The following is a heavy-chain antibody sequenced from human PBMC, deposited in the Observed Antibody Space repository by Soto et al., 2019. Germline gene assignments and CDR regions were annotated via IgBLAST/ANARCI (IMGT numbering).Heavy chain of an antibody. CDR2: ITGGDDTP. Sequence: PGGSLRLSCAASGFTFGSYAMSWVRQAPGKGLEWVSAITGGDDTPYYADSVKGRFTISRDSSKNTLYLQMNTLRAEDTAVYYCAKAINPRYCSGGSCHYYYYYMDVWGKGTTVTVSS. V-gene: IGHV3-23*01. CDR1: GFTFGSYA. J-gene: IGHJ6*03. D-gene: IGHD2-15*01. CDR3: AKAINPRYCSGGSCHYYYYYMDV.